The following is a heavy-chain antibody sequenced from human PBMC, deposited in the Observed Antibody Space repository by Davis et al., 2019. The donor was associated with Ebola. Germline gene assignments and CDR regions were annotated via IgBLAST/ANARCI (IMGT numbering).Heavy chain of an antibody. J-gene: IGHJ5*02. CDR2: INHGANT. Sequence: LRLSCAVYGGSLSGYYWRWIRQSPGKGLEWIGEINHGANTNYNPSLKSRVTISVDTSKNQFALKLSSVTAADTAVYYCARVAARNWFDPWGQETLVTVSS. D-gene: IGHD6-6*01. CDR3: ARVAARNWFDP. V-gene: IGHV4-34*09. CDR1: GGSLSGYY.